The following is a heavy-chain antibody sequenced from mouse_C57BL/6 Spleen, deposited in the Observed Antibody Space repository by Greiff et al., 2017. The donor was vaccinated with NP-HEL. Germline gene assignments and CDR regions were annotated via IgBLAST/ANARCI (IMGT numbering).Heavy chain of an antibody. Sequence: EVKLVESGGDLVKPGGSLKLSCAASGFTFSSYGMSWVRQTPDKRLEWVATISSGGSYTYYPDSVKGRFTTSRDNAKNTLYLQMSSLKSEDTAMYYCARQSDGYSFAYWGQGTLVTVSA. CDR3: ARQSDGYSFAY. J-gene: IGHJ3*01. D-gene: IGHD2-3*01. CDR2: ISSGGSYT. V-gene: IGHV5-6*02. CDR1: GFTFSSYG.